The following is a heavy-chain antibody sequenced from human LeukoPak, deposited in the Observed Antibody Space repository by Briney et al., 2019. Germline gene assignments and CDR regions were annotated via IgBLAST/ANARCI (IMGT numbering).Heavy chain of an antibody. J-gene: IGHJ4*02. V-gene: IGHV4-61*02. D-gene: IGHD3-16*01. CDR1: GGSISSGSYY. CDR2: IYNSGST. Sequence: SETLSLTCTVSGGSISSGSYYWSWIRQPAGKGLEWIGRIYNSGSTNYNPSLKSRVTISVDTSKNQFSLKLSSVTAADTAVYYCARDRGGLSPYFDYWGQGTLVTVSS. CDR3: ARDRGGLSPYFDY.